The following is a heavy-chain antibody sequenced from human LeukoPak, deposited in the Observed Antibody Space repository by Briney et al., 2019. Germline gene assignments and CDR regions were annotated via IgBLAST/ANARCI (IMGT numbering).Heavy chain of an antibody. V-gene: IGHV4-30-2*01. CDR3: TRGVSYDAFDI. J-gene: IGHJ3*02. CDR1: GGSISSGGYY. D-gene: IGHD6-6*01. Sequence: SETLSLTCTVSGGSISSGGYYWSWIRQPPGKGLEWIGYIYHSGSTYYNPSLKSRVTISVDRSKNQFSLKLSSVTAADTAVYYCTRGVSYDAFDIWGQGTMVTVSS. CDR2: IYHSGST.